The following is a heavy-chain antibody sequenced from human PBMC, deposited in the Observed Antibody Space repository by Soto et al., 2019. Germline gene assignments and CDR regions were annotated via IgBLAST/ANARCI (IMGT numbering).Heavy chain of an antibody. Sequence: GGSLRLSCAASGFTFSSYAMRWVRQAPGKGLEWVSAVSGSGGSTYYADSVKGRFTISRDNSKNTLYLQMNSLRAEDTAVYYCARRGPGTYFDYWGQGTLVTVST. V-gene: IGHV3-23*01. J-gene: IGHJ4*02. CDR3: ARRGPGTYFDY. CDR1: GFTFSSYA. D-gene: IGHD6-13*01. CDR2: VSGSGGST.